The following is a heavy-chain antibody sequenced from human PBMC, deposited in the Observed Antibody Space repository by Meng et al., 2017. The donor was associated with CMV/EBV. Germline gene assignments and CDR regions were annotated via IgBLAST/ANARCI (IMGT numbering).Heavy chain of an antibody. D-gene: IGHD5-18*01. Sequence: SVKVSCKASGGTFSSYAISWVRQASGQGLEWMGGIIPIFGTANYAQKFQGRVTITTDESTSTAYMELSSLRSEDTAVYYCARVTIDTAMVHYYYYGMDVWGRGTTVTVSS. V-gene: IGHV1-69*05. CDR2: IIPIFGTA. J-gene: IGHJ6*02. CDR1: GGTFSSYA. CDR3: ARVTIDTAMVHYYYYGMDV.